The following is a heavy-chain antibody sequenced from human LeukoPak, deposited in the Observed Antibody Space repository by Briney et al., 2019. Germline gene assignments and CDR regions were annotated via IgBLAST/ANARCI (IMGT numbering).Heavy chain of an antibody. D-gene: IGHD4-11*01. CDR3: ARGFHSNFFRFDP. CDR2: IYSSGST. Sequence: SETLSLTCSVSGGSMSNYCWSWTRQPAGKGLEWIGRIYSSGSTNYNPSLKSRVTMSIDTSKNQFSLKLSSVTAADTAVYYCARGFHSNFFRFDPWGQGILVTVSS. J-gene: IGHJ5*02. CDR1: GGSMSNYC. V-gene: IGHV4-4*07.